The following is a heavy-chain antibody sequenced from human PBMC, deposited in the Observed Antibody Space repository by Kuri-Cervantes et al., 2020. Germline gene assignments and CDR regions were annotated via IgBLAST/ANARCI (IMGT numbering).Heavy chain of an antibody. V-gene: IGHV3-11*04. J-gene: IGHJ3*02. CDR2: ISSSGSTI. D-gene: IGHD4-23*01. CDR1: GFTFSDYY. CDR3: ARDRPAYGGRRGVLDI. Sequence: GGSLRLSCAASGFTFSDYYMSWIRQAPGKGLEWVSYISSSGSTIYYADSVKGRFTISRDNAKNSLYLQMNSLRDEDTAVYYCARDRPAYGGRRGVLDIWGQGTLVTVSS.